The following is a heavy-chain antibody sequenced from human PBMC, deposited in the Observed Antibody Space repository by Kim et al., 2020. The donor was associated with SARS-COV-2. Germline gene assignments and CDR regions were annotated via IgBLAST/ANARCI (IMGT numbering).Heavy chain of an antibody. J-gene: IGHJ6*04. CDR3: ARGFGDV. CDR1: GGSISSDY. Sequence: SETLSLTCTVSGGSISSDYWSWIRQPPGKGLEWIGYIYYSGSTNYNPSLKSRVTISVDTSKNQFSLKLSSVTAADTAVYYCARGFGDVWGKGTTVTVSS. V-gene: IGHV4-59*01. CDR2: IYYSGST. D-gene: IGHD3-10*01.